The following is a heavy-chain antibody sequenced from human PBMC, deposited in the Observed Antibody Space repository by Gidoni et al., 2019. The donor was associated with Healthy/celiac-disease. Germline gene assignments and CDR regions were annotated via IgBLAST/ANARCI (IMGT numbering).Heavy chain of an antibody. CDR3: TTPPYSSSWYGVG. CDR1: GLTFSTAW. D-gene: IGHD6-13*01. V-gene: IGHV3-15*01. J-gene: IGHJ4*02. CDR2: IKSKTDGGTT. Sequence: EVQLVESGGGLVKPGGSLRLSCAASGLTFSTAWMSWVRQAPGKGLEWVGRIKSKTDGGTTDYAAPVKGRFTISRDDSKNTLYLQMNSLKTEDTAVYYCTTPPYSSSWYGVGWGQGTLVTVSS.